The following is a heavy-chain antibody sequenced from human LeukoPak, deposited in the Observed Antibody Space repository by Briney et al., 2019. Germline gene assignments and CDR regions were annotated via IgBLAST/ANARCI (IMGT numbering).Heavy chain of an antibody. CDR2: IYTSGST. D-gene: IGHD3-10*01. CDR3: ARDRYYGSGNDAFDI. J-gene: IGHJ3*02. Sequence: PSETLSLTCTVSGGSISSGSYYWSWIRQPAGKGLEWIGRIYTSGSTNYNPSLKRRVTISVDTSKNQFSLKLSSVTAADTAVYYCARDRYYGSGNDAFDIWGQGTMVTVSS. CDR1: GGSISSGSYY. V-gene: IGHV4-61*02.